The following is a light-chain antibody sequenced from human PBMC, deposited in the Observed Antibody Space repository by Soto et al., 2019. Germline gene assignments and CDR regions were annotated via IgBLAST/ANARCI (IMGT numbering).Light chain of an antibody. Sequence: DIVMIKPPPSLDAYAGCRVTIACGASQGISTYLNWYQQKPGKAPKVLIYEASSLQSGVPSRFSGSGSETDFTLTISSLQPEDFATYSCPQNYSATWTSGQGTKVDI. V-gene: IGKV1-39*01. J-gene: IGKJ1*01. CDR3: PQNYSATWT. CDR1: QGISTY. CDR2: EAS.